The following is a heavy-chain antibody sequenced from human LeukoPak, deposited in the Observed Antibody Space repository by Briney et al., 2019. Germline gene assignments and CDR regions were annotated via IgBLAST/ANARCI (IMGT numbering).Heavy chain of an antibody. Sequence: SETLSLTGTVSGGSISSGDYYWIWIRQPPGKRLEWIGYIYYSGSTYYNPSLKSRVTISVDTSKNQFSLKLSSVTAADTAVYYCARERAGVCDYWGQGTLVTVSS. J-gene: IGHJ4*02. D-gene: IGHD3-10*01. CDR3: ARERAGVCDY. CDR2: IYYSGST. CDR1: GGSISSGDYY. V-gene: IGHV4-30-4*01.